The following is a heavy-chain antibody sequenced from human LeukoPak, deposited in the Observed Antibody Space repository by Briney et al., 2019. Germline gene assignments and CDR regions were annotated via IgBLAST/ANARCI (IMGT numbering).Heavy chain of an antibody. V-gene: IGHV3-33*06. CDR1: GFSFSGYG. CDR2: TWYDESNK. Sequence: GGSLRLSCAASGFSFSGYGMHWVRQAPGKGLEWMAVTWYDESNKYYADSVKGRFTISRDNSKNTLYLEMNSLRAEDTAVYYCAKGGDFDYWGQGTLVTVSS. J-gene: IGHJ4*02. CDR3: AKGGDFDY. D-gene: IGHD4-17*01.